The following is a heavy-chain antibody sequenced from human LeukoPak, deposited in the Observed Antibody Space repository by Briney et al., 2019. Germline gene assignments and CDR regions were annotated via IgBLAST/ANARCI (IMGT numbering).Heavy chain of an antibody. J-gene: IGHJ6*02. CDR3: ARVDVRRILTGYYYYGMDV. CDR2: IIPIFGTA. V-gene: IGHV1-69*13. Sequence: ASVKVSCKASGGTFSSYAISWVRQAPGQGLEWMGGIIPIFGTANYAQKFQGRVMITADESTSTAYIELSSLRSEDTAVYYCARVDVRRILTGYYYYGMDVWGQGTTVTVSS. D-gene: IGHD3-9*01. CDR1: GGTFSSYA.